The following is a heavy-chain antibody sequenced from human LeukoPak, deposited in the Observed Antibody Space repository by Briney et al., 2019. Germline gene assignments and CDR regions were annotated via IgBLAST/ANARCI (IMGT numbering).Heavy chain of an antibody. CDR3: ARRPGSYLDV. Sequence: SETLSLTCAVYGGSFSGYYWSWIRQPPGKGLEWIGEINHSGSTNYNPSLKSRVTISVDTSKNQFSLKLSSVTAADAAVYYCARRPGSYLDVWGQGTTVTVSS. J-gene: IGHJ6*02. CDR2: INHSGST. V-gene: IGHV4-34*01. CDR1: GGSFSGYY. D-gene: IGHD3-10*01.